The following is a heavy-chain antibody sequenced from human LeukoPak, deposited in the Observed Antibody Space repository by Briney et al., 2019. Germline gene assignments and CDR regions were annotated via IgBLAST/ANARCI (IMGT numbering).Heavy chain of an antibody. J-gene: IGHJ4*02. CDR3: ARDRVHYYDSSGYPEDDY. Sequence: ASVKVSCKASGGTFSSYAISWVRQAPGQGHEWMGRIIPIFGTANYAQKFQGRVTITTDESTSTAYMELSSLRSEDTAVYYCARDRVHYYDSSGYPEDDYWGQGTLVTVSS. V-gene: IGHV1-69*05. CDR1: GGTFSSYA. D-gene: IGHD3-22*01. CDR2: IIPIFGTA.